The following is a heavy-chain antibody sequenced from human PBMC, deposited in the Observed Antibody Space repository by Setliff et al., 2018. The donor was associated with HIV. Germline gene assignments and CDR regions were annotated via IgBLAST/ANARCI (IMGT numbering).Heavy chain of an antibody. CDR3: ARDYHAFRMIVVVDNYYGIDV. Sequence: GGSLRLSCAASGFTFNTYAMSWVRQAPGKGLEWVANIKQDGSEKYYVDSVKGRFTISRDNAKKTLYLQMNSLRAEDTAVYYCARDYHAFRMIVVVDNYYGIDVWGQGTTVTVSS. J-gene: IGHJ6*02. CDR1: GFTFNTYA. D-gene: IGHD3-22*01. V-gene: IGHV3-7*01. CDR2: IKQDGSEK.